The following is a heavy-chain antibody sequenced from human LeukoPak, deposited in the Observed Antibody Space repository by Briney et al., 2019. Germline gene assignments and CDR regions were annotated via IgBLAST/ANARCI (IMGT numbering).Heavy chain of an antibody. J-gene: IGHJ5*02. CDR2: INHSGST. CDR1: GGSFSGYY. D-gene: IGHD6-13*01. CDR3: ARDDGSSWYAGCSRYSWFDP. V-gene: IGHV4-34*01. Sequence: PSETLSLTCAVYGGSFSGYYWSWIRQPPGKGLEWIGEINHSGSTNYNPSLKSRVTLSVDTYKNQFSLKVNSVTAADTAVYYCARDDGSSWYAGCSRYSWFDPWGQGTLVTVSS.